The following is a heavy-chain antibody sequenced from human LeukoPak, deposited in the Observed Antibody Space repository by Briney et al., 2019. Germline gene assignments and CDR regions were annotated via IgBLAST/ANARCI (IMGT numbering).Heavy chain of an antibody. J-gene: IGHJ6*03. CDR1: GGSISSGSYY. Sequence: PSETLSLTCTVSGGSISSGSYYWSWIRQPAGKGLEWIGRIYTSGSTNYNPSLKSRVTISVDTSKNQFSLELSSVTAADTAVYYCARDGYDSSGYSLDYMDVWGKGTTVTVSS. CDR2: IYTSGST. V-gene: IGHV4-61*02. D-gene: IGHD3-22*01. CDR3: ARDGYDSSGYSLDYMDV.